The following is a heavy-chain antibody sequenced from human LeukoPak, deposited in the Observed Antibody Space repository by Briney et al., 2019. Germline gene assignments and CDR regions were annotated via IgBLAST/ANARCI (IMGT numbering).Heavy chain of an antibody. D-gene: IGHD3-22*01. Sequence: NSSETLSLTCIVSGDSISSYYWSWIRQPPGKGLEWIGYTSHSGSTNSNPSLKSRVTISVDTSKNQFSLKLSSVTAADTAVYYCARLSGYSSGHYYSDYWGQGTLVTVSS. CDR3: ARLSGYSSGHYYSDY. CDR2: TSHSGST. CDR1: GDSISSYY. V-gene: IGHV4-59*01. J-gene: IGHJ4*02.